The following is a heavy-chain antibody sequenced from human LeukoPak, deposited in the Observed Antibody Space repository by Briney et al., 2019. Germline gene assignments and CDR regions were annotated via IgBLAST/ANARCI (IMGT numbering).Heavy chain of an antibody. CDR3: ARERYEWELTTQGLDY. V-gene: IGHV3-21*01. J-gene: IGHJ4*02. CDR2: ISSSSSYI. Sequence: GGSLRLSCAASGFTFSSYSMNWVRQAPGKGLEWVSSISSSSSYIYYADSVKGRFTISRDNAKNSLYLQMNSLRAEDTAVYYCARERYEWELTTQGLDYWGQGTLVTVSS. CDR1: GFTFSSYS. D-gene: IGHD1-26*01.